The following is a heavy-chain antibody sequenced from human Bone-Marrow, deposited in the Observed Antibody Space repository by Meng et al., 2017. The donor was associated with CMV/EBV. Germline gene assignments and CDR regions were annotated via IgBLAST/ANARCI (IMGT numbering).Heavy chain of an antibody. D-gene: IGHD2-21*01. Sequence: SETLSLTCTVSGGSISSSSYYWGWIRQPPGKGLEWIGSIYYSGSTYYNPSLKSRVTISVDTSKNQFSLKLSSVTAADTAVYYCARLSMSGMDVWGQWTTVTGSS. CDR2: IYYSGST. CDR3: ARLSMSGMDV. J-gene: IGHJ6*01. CDR1: GGSISSSSYY. V-gene: IGHV4-39*07.